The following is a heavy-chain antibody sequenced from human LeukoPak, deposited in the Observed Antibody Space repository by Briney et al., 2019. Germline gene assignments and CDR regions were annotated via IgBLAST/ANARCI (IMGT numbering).Heavy chain of an antibody. CDR1: GGSFSGYY. D-gene: IGHD3-10*01. V-gene: IGHV4-34*01. J-gene: IGHJ4*02. CDR3: ARRRVRGAPDY. CDR2: INHSGST. Sequence: PSETLSLTCAVYGGSFSGYYWSWIRQPPGKGLEWIGEINHSGSTNYNPSLKSRVTISVDTSKNQFSLKLSSVTAADTAVYYCARRRVRGAPDYWGQGTLVTVSS.